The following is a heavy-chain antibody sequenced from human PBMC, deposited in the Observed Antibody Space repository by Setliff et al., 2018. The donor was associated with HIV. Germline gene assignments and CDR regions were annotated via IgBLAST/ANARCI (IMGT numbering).Heavy chain of an antibody. V-gene: IGHV1-2*02. CDR2: ISPNSGGT. CDR3: ARDQGYYDSSGYYYVGDAFDI. Sequence: ASVKVSCKASGYTFTGYYMHWVRQAPGQGLEWMGWISPNSGGTNYAQKFQGRVTMTRDTSISTAYMELSRLRSDDTAVYYCARDQGYYDSSGYYYVGDAFDIWGQGTMVTVSS. CDR1: GYTFTGYY. D-gene: IGHD3-22*01. J-gene: IGHJ3*02.